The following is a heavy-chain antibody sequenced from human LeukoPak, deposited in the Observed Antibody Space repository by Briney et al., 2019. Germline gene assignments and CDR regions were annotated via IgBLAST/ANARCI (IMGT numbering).Heavy chain of an antibody. CDR1: GGSFSGYY. CDR3: ARSQQDFDY. J-gene: IGHJ4*02. CDR2: INHSGST. Sequence: SETLSLTCAVYGGSFSGYYWSWIRQPPGKGLEWIGEINHSGSTNYNPSHKSRVTISVDTSKNQFSLKLSSVTAADTAVYYCARSQQDFDYWGQGTLVTVSS. V-gene: IGHV4-34*01. D-gene: IGHD1/OR15-1a*01.